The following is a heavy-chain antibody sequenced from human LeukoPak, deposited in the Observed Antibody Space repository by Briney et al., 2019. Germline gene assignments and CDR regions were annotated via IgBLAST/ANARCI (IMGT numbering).Heavy chain of an antibody. Sequence: GGSLRLSCAASGFTFSSYAMSWVRQAPGKGLEWVSAISGSGGSTYYADSVKGRFTISRDNSKNTLYLKMNSLRAEDTAVYYCASGGNSGWETEPLDYWGQGTLVTVSS. J-gene: IGHJ4*02. D-gene: IGHD6-19*01. V-gene: IGHV3-23*01. CDR3: ASGGNSGWETEPLDY. CDR2: ISGSGGST. CDR1: GFTFSSYA.